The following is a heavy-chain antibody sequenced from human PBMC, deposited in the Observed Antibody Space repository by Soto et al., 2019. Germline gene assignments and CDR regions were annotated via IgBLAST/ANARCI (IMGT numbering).Heavy chain of an antibody. D-gene: IGHD3-9*01. V-gene: IGHV3-23*01. CDR2: ISASGGST. CDR3: ARDPSTGSADY. Sequence: EVQLLESGGDLVQPGGSLRLSCAASGFTFSSYAMNWVRQAPGKGLEWVSTISASGGSTYYTDSVRGRFTISRDNSENTLSLQMHSLRAEDTAVYFCARDPSTGSADYWGQGTLVTVSS. CDR1: GFTFSSYA. J-gene: IGHJ4*02.